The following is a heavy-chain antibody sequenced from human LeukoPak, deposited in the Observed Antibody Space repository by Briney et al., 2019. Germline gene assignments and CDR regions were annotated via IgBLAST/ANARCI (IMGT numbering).Heavy chain of an antibody. Sequence: GGSLRLSCAASGFTFSSYSMNWVRQAPGEGLEWVSFISTSGGYIYYTDSVKGRFTISRDNAKNSLYLQMNSLRAEDTAVYYCARDANGSESYYTYYFDYWGQGTLVTVSS. V-gene: IGHV3-21*01. J-gene: IGHJ4*02. CDR3: ARDANGSESYYTYYFDY. D-gene: IGHD3-10*01. CDR2: ISTSGGYI. CDR1: GFTFSSYS.